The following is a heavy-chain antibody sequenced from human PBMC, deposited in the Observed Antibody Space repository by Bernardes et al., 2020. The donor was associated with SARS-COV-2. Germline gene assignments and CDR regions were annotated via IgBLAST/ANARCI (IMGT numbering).Heavy chain of an antibody. CDR3: ARDNPLGDYGDYGGGSFDY. CDR1: GYTFTSYA. V-gene: IGHV7-4-1*02. J-gene: IGHJ4*02. D-gene: IGHD4-17*01. CDR2: INTNTGNP. Sequence: VKVSCKASGYTFTSYAMNWVRQAPGQGLEWMGWINTNTGNPTYAQGFTGRFVFSLDTSVSTAYLQISSLKAEDTAVYYCARDNPLGDYGDYGGGSFDYWGQGALVTVAS.